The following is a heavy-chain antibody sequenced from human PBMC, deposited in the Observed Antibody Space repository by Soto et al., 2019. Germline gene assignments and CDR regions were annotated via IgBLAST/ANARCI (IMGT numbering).Heavy chain of an antibody. J-gene: IGHJ4*02. CDR1: GGSISSYY. V-gene: IGHV4-59*12. CDR2: IYYSGST. Sequence: PSETLSLTCTVSGGSISSYYWSWIRQPPGKGLEWIGYIYYSGSTNYNPSLKSRVTISVDKSKNQFSLKLSSVTAADTAVYSCASTDDNTSSYYFDYWGQGALVTVSS. D-gene: IGHD3-9*01. CDR3: ASTDDNTSSYYFDY.